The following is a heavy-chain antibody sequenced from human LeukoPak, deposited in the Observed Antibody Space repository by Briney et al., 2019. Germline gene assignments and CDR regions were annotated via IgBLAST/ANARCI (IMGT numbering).Heavy chain of an antibody. CDR3: ARDPYSGNYGNYYYYYMDV. D-gene: IGHD1-26*01. J-gene: IGHJ6*03. CDR1: GFNFGIYD. V-gene: IGHV3-30*03. CDR2: ISYDESNK. Sequence: GRSLRLSCAASGFNFGIYDMHWVRQAPGKGLEWVALISYDESNKYYPDFVRGRFTISRDNAKNSLYLQMNSLGPEDTAVYYCARDPYSGNYGNYYYYYMDVWGKGTTVTISS.